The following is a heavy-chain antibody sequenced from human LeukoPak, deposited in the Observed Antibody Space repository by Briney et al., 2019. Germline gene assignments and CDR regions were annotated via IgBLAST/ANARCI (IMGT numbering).Heavy chain of an antibody. Sequence: SETLSLTCSVSGGSINSGGYSWSWIRQPPGRGLEWIGDIYRSGSTFYNLSLQRRLTISLDRSKNELSLTLTSVTAADTAVYYCARERGRAYYFDYWGRGSLVIVSS. CDR1: GGSINSGGYS. J-gene: IGHJ4*02. CDR2: IYRSGST. D-gene: IGHD3-10*01. CDR3: ARERGRAYYFDY. V-gene: IGHV4-30-2*01.